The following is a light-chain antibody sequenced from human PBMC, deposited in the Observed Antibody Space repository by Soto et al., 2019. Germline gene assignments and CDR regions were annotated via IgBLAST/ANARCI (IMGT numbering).Light chain of an antibody. V-gene: IGKV1-5*01. CDR1: QSISSW. CDR2: DAS. CDR3: LQYNSYSYP. J-gene: IGKJ2*01. Sequence: DIQMTQSPSTLSASVGDRVTITCRASQSISSWLAWYQQKPGKAPKLLIYDASSLESGAPSRFSGRGSGTELTLPISSLQPDDFAAYYCLQYNSYSYPWGQGTNLDI.